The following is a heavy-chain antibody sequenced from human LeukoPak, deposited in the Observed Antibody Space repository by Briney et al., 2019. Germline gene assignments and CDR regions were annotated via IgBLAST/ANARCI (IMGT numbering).Heavy chain of an antibody. CDR2: LSSNSAYI. Sequence: GGSLRLSCAASGFTFSSSSMNWVRQAPGKGLEWVSSLSSNSAYIYYADSVKGRFAISRDNANNSLYLQMKSLRAEDTAVYYCARTLGPKYSSSWYGYWGQGTLVTVSS. J-gene: IGHJ4*02. D-gene: IGHD6-13*01. CDR1: GFTFSSSS. V-gene: IGHV3-21*01. CDR3: ARTLGPKYSSSWYGY.